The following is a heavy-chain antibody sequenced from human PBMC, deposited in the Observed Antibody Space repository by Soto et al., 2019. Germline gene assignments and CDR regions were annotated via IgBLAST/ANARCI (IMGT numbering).Heavy chain of an antibody. CDR1: GFTFRAYW. J-gene: IGHJ4*02. V-gene: IGHV3-7*01. D-gene: IGHD2-15*01. CDR3: ARDRGCSGGRCSNFDC. Sequence: GGSLRLSCAASGFTFRAYWMSWVRQGPGKGLEWVANIKQDGSEKCYVDSVKGRFTISRDNAKNSLYLQMSSLRAEDTAMYYCARDRGCSGGRCSNFDCWGQGTLVTVSS. CDR2: IKQDGSEK.